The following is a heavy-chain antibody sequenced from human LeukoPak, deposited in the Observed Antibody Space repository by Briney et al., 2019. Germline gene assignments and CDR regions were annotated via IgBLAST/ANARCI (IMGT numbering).Heavy chain of an antibody. CDR2: IFSDGIDK. CDR3: ARAGPMDV. J-gene: IGHJ6*02. Sequence: PGGSLRLSCAASGFTFSSYGMHWVRQAPGKGLEWVALIFSDGIDKYHADSVKSRFTISRDNSKNTLYLQMNSLRGEDTAVYYCARAGPMDVWGQGTTVTVSS. CDR1: GFTFSSYG. V-gene: IGHV3-30*03.